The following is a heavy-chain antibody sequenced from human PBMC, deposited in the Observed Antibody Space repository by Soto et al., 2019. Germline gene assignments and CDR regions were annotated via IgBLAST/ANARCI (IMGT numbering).Heavy chain of an antibody. CDR1: GFTFSSYP. CDR2: ISGSGSDT. V-gene: IGHV3-23*01. Sequence: EVQLLESGGGLLQPGGSLRLSCAASGFTFSSYPMSWVRQAPGKGLEWVSAISGSGSDTYYTESVEGRFTIFRDNSKNTLYLQMNSLRAEDTAIYYCAKKRSLSKAPFDYWGQGTLVTVSS. CDR3: AKKRSLSKAPFDY. D-gene: IGHD1-1*01. J-gene: IGHJ4*02.